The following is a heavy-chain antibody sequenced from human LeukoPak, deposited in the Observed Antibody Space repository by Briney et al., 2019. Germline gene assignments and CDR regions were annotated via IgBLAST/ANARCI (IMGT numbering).Heavy chain of an antibody. CDR2: IGVSGGST. V-gene: IGHV3-23*01. CDR1: GLTFSEYA. D-gene: IGHD1-26*01. J-gene: IGHJ1*01. CDR3: AKGRVGTNGVLEH. Sequence: AGSLRLSCAASGLTFSEYAMSWVRQVPGMGLEWISTIGVSGGSTNCADSVRGRFTISRDNSKNTLYLQINSLRADDTAVYYCAKGRVGTNGVLEHWGQGTLVTVSS.